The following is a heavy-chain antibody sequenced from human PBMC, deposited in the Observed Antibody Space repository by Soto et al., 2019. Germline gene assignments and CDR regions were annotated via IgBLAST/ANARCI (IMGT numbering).Heavy chain of an antibody. D-gene: IGHD2-15*01. V-gene: IGHV3-30*04. CDR3: ARDQCFGGGRSCYDFDF. J-gene: IGHJ4*02. CDR1: GFTFTTYA. CDR2: ISNDGRGK. Sequence: QVQLVESGGGVVQPGRSLRLSCAASGFTFTTYAIHWGRQAPGKGLEWVAVISNDGRGKYYADSVKGRFTISRDNSKNTLYLQMNSLRSDDTAVYYCARDQCFGGGRSCYDFDFWGQGTLVTVSS.